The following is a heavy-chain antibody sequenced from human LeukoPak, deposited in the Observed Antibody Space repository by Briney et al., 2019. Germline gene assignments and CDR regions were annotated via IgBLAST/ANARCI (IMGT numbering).Heavy chain of an antibody. D-gene: IGHD6-19*01. CDR1: GYTFRSYG. CDR2: INAGNGNT. V-gene: IGHV1-3*01. Sequence: ASVKVSCTASGYTFRSYGIHWVRQAPGQRLEWMGWINAGNGNTKYSQKFQDRVTISRDTSASTGYMELIDLRSEDTAVYYCARHYSSAWDFDYWGQGTLVTVSS. J-gene: IGHJ4*02. CDR3: ARHYSSAWDFDY.